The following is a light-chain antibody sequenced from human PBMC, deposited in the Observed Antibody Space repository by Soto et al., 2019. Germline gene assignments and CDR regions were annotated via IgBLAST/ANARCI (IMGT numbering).Light chain of an antibody. J-gene: IGKJ5*01. CDR2: AAS. CDR1: QVIITS. Sequence: DIQLTQSPSFLSPSIGDSVTITCRASQVIITSLSWYQVNPWKAPKLLIYAASTLESGVPARFSATVSGTEFSLTITSLQPEDFATYYCQQLFDSPITFGQGTRLEIK. V-gene: IGKV1-9*01. CDR3: QQLFDSPIT.